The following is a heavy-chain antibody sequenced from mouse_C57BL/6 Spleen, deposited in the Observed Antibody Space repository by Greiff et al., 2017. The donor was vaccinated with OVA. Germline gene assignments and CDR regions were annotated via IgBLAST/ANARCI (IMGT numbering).Heavy chain of an antibody. D-gene: IGHD1-1*01. J-gene: IGHJ3*01. CDR1: GYTFTEYT. Sequence: QVQLQQSGAELVKPGASVKLSCKASGYTFTEYTIHWVKQRSGQGLEWIGWFYPGSGSIKYNEKFKDKATLTADKSSSTVYMERSRLTSEDSAVYVCARHEGDYYGSSKTWFAYWGQGTLVTVSA. CDR3: ARHEGDYYGSSKTWFAY. CDR2: FYPGSGSI. V-gene: IGHV1-62-2*01.